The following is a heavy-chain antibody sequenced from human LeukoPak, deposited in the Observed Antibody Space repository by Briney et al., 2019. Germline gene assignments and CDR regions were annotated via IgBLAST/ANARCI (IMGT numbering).Heavy chain of an antibody. J-gene: IGHJ5*02. CDR3: ARIGFAAAGTGSDWFDA. CDR2: INHSGST. CDR1: GGSFSGYY. V-gene: IGHV4-34*01. D-gene: IGHD6-13*01. Sequence: SETLSLTCAVYGGSFSGYYWSWIRQPPGKGLEWIGEINHSGSTNYNPSLKSRVTISVDTSKNQFSLKLSSVTAADTAVYYCARIGFAAAGTGSDWFDAWGQGTLVTVSS.